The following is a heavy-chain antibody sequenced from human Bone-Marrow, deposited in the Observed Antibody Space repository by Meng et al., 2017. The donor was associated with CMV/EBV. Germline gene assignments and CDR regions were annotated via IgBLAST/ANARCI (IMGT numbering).Heavy chain of an antibody. CDR3: ARVEGSPLWYFDY. Sequence: GESLKISCEASGFPFSKYGMHWVRQAPGKGLEWLAVIWYDGSNKNYADSVKGRFSISRDNAKNSLYLQMNSLRAEDTAVYYCARVEGSPLWYFDYCGQGTLVTVSS. D-gene: IGHD5-24*01. J-gene: IGHJ4*02. CDR1: GFPFSKYG. V-gene: IGHV3-33*01. CDR2: IWYDGSNK.